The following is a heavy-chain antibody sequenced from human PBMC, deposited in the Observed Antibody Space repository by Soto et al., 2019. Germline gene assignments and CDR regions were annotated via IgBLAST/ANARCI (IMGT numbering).Heavy chain of an antibody. J-gene: IGHJ4*02. D-gene: IGHD3-22*01. CDR2: ISYDGSNK. CDR3: AKGPFPARDYYDSSGYPDY. CDR1: GFTFSSYG. V-gene: IGHV3-30*18. Sequence: PGGSLRLSCAASGFTFSSYGMHWVRQAPGKGLEWVAVISYDGSNKYYADSVKGRFTISRDNSKNTLYLQMNSLRAEDTAVYYCAKGPFPARDYYDSSGYPDYWGQGTLVTVSS.